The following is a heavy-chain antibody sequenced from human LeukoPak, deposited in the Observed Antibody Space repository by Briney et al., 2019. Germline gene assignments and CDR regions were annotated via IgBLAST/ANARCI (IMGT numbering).Heavy chain of an antibody. J-gene: IGHJ4*02. CDR2: IYPGESDT. CDR1: GFRYSDCA. D-gene: IGHD6-6*01. Sequence: GGSLRLSCVASGFRYSDCAMHWVRQASRNGLEWMGIIYPGESDTRYSPSFQGQVTISADKSINTAYLQWSSLKPSDTAMTSCARQWLSSSSRLYDYWGQGTLVTVSS. V-gene: IGHV5-51*01. CDR3: ARQWLSSSSRLYDY.